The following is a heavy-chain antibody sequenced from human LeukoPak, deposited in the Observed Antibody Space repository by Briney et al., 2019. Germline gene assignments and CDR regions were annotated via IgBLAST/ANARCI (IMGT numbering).Heavy chain of an antibody. V-gene: IGHV1-2*02. J-gene: IGHJ2*01. D-gene: IGHD2-2*02. CDR1: GYTFTGYY. CDR2: INPNSGGT. CDR3: ARVRPTDIVVVPAAILFGETLNWYFDL. Sequence: GASVKVSCKASGYTFTGYYMHWVRQAPGQGLEWMGWINPNSGGTNYAQKFQGRVTMTRDTSISTAYMELSRLRSDDTAAYYCARVRPTDIVVVPAAILFGETLNWYFDLWGRGTLVTVSS.